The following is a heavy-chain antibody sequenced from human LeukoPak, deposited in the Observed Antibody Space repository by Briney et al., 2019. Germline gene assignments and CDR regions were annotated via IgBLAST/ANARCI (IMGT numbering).Heavy chain of an antibody. CDR3: ARGWDYDSGGRPTAYVY. CDR1: GGTFSNYA. CDR2: ITPIFGTA. D-gene: IGHD3-22*01. J-gene: IGHJ4*02. Sequence: SVKVSCKASGGTFSNYAINWVRQAPGQGLEWMGGITPIFGTANYAQKFQGRVTITADKSTSTVYMELNSLKSEDTAVYHCARGWDYDSGGRPTAYVYWGQGTLVTVSS. V-gene: IGHV1-69*06.